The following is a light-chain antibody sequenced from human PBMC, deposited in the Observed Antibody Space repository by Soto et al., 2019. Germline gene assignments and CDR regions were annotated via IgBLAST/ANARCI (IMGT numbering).Light chain of an antibody. CDR1: QNFSTN. CDR3: QQYNNWPLLT. J-gene: IGKJ4*01. Sequence: EAVLTQSPASLSLSPGQRATLSCRASQNFSTNLAWYQQNPGQAPRLLIYGASTRATGIPARFSGSGSGTEFTLTISSLQSEDFAVYYCQQYNNWPLLTFGGGTEVEIK. CDR2: GAS. V-gene: IGKV3-15*01.